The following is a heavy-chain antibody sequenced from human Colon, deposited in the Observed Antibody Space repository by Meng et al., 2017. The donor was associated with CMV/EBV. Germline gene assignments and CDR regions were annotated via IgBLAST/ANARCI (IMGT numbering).Heavy chain of an antibody. CDR1: WFSLRTPEVG. J-gene: IGHJ4*02. V-gene: IGHV2-5*02. D-gene: IGHD6-19*01. Sequence: QIPLKESGPTLVKPTQTLTLTCTFSWFSLRTPEVGVHWIRQPPGKALEWLALIYWDDDNQFRPSLKNRITITKDTSKNQVVLTMTNMDPVDTATYYCAHGRGWLTDYWGQGTLVTVSS. CDR2: IYWDDDN. CDR3: AHGRGWLTDY.